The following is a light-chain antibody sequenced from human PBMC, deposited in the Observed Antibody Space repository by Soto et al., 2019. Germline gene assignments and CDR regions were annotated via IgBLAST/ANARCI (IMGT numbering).Light chain of an antibody. CDR2: GAS. V-gene: IGKV3-20*01. CDR1: QSVSSSF. Sequence: EIVLTQSPGTLSLSPGERATLSCRASQSVSSSFLAWYQQKPGQAPRLPIYGASSRATGIPDRFSGSGSGTDFTLTISRLEPEDFAVYYCQQYGSSPVTFGQGTKLEIK. J-gene: IGKJ2*01. CDR3: QQYGSSPVT.